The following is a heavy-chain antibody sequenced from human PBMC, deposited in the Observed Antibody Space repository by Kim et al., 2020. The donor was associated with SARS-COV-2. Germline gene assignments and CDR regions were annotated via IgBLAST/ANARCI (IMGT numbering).Heavy chain of an antibody. Sequence: SVKVSCKVSGGTFSNYAINWVRQAPGQGLEWMGGIIPLFGRANYPQKFQGRVTITADESTSTAYMELSSLRSEDTAMYYCARGCSPGGDNSGSYYVYWGQGTLVTVSS. J-gene: IGHJ4*02. D-gene: IGHD3-10*01. V-gene: IGHV1-69*13. CDR2: IIPLFGRA. CDR3: ARGCSPGGDNSGSYYVY. CDR1: GGTFSNYA.